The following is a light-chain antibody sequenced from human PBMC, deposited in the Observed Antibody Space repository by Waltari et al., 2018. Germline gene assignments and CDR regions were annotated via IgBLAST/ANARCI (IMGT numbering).Light chain of an antibody. Sequence: EIVLTQSPGTLSLSPGEGATPPCRASQTVSSSYLAWYQQKPGQAPRLLIFGASSRATGIPDRFSGSGSETDFTLTISRLEPEDFAVYYCQQYGSSPLYTFGQGTKLEIK. CDR3: QQYGSSPLYT. J-gene: IGKJ2*01. V-gene: IGKV3-20*01. CDR1: QTVSSSY. CDR2: GAS.